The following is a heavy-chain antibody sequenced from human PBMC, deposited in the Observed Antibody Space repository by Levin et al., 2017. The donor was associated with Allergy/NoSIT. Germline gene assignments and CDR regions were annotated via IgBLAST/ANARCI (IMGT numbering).Heavy chain of an antibody. CDR3: QGHQYQLLF. CDR2: IKSKTDGGTI. D-gene: IGHD2-2*01. J-gene: IGHJ4*02. Sequence: GGSLRLSCAASGSTFSNAWMSWVRQAPGKGLEWVGRIKSKTDGGTIDYAAPVRGRFTISRDDSKNTLYLQMNSLKTEDTAVYYCQGHQYQLLFWGQGALVTVSS. V-gene: IGHV3-15*01. CDR1: GSTFSNAW.